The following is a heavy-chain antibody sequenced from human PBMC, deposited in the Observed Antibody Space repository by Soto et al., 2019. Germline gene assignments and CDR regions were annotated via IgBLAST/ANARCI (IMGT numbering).Heavy chain of an antibody. CDR1: XXTXSXYG. CDR2: ISYDGSDK. J-gene: IGHJ1*01. D-gene: IGHD2-15*01. V-gene: IGHV3-30*18. CDR3: AKGXXVAXTYFQH. Sequence: QVQLVESGGGVVQPGRSLRLSCAAXXXTXSXYGMHWVRXAPGXGLEWVAVISYDGSDKYYADSVKGRFTISRDNSNNTLYLQMDSLRAEDTAVYXXAKGXXVAXTYFQHWGQGTLVTVSS.